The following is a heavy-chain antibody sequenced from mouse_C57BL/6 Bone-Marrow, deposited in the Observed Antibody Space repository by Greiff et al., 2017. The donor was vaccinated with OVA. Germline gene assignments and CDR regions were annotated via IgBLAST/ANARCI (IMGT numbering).Heavy chain of an antibody. J-gene: IGHJ3*01. CDR2: IDPADSYT. V-gene: IGHV1-50*01. CDR1: GYTFTSYW. Sequence: QVQLQQPGAELVKPGASVKLSCKASGYTFTSYWMQWVKQRPGQGLEWIGEIDPADSYTNYNPKFKGKATLTVDTSSSTAYMQLSSLTSEDSAVYYSAREDYYSNYPFAYWGQGTLVTVSA. D-gene: IGHD2-5*01. CDR3: AREDYYSNYPFAY.